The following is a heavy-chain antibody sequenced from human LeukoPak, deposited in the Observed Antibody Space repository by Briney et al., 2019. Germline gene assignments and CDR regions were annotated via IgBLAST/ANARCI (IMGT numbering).Heavy chain of an antibody. CDR2: ISAYNGNK. CDR1: GYGFTSYG. CDR3: ARDGGVDSSWNWYFDL. V-gene: IGHV1-18*01. D-gene: IGHD6-13*01. Sequence: ASVKVSCKASGYGFTSYGISWVRQAPGQGLGWMGWISAYNGNKKHAQKLQGRVTMTTDTSTSTGYMELRSLRSDDTAVYYCARDGGVDSSWNWYFDLWGRGTLVTVSS. J-gene: IGHJ2*01.